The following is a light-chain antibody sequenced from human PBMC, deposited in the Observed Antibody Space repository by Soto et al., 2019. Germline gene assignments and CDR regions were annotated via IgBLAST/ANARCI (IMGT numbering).Light chain of an antibody. CDR1: QSVSSN. Sequence: EIVMTQSPATLSVSLGERATLSCRASQSVSSNLAWYKQKPGQPPSLLIYGASARATGIPARFSGSGSGTEFNLTISSLQSEDFAVYYCQHYNNWPFTFGQGTKLEI. V-gene: IGKV3-15*01. CDR2: GAS. J-gene: IGKJ2*01. CDR3: QHYNNWPFT.